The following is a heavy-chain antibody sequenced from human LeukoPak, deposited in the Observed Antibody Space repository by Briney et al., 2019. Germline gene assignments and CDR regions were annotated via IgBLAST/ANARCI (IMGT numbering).Heavy chain of an antibody. J-gene: IGHJ5*02. V-gene: IGHV3-21*01. CDR2: ISSSSSYI. CDR3: ARDRVVDIVVVPAAHGWFDP. CDR1: GFTFSSYS. Sequence: GGSLRLSCAASGFTFSSYSMNWVRQAPGKGLEWVSSISSSSSYIYYADSVKGRFTISRDNAKNSLYLQMNSLRAEDTAVYYCARDRVVDIVVVPAAHGWFDPWGQGTLATVSS. D-gene: IGHD2-2*01.